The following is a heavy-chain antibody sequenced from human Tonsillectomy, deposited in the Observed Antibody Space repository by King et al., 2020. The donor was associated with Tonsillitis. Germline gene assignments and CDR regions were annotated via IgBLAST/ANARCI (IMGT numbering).Heavy chain of an antibody. CDR3: ARLDSSGYASDY. Sequence: LQLQESGPGLVKPSETLSLTCTVSGGSISSSSYYWGWIRQPPGKGLEWIGSIYYSGSTYYNPSLKSRVTISVDTSKNQFSLKLSSVTAADTAVYYCARLDSSGYASDYWGQGTLVTVSS. V-gene: IGHV4-39*01. CDR1: GGSISSSSYY. D-gene: IGHD3-22*01. J-gene: IGHJ4*02. CDR2: IYYSGST.